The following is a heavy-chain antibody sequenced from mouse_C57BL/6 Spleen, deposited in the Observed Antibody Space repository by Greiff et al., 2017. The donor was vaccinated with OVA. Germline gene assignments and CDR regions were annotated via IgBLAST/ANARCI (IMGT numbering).Heavy chain of an antibody. CDR1: GYTFTSYW. Sequence: VQLQQPGAELVMPGASVKLSCKASGYTFTSYWMHWVKQRPGQGLEWIGEIDPSDSYTNYNQKFKGKSTLTVDKSSSTAYMQLSSLTSEDSAVYYCAGGEYDGFDYWGQGTTLTVSS. CDR3: AGGEYDGFDY. CDR2: IDPSDSYT. J-gene: IGHJ2*01. V-gene: IGHV1-69*01. D-gene: IGHD2-14*01.